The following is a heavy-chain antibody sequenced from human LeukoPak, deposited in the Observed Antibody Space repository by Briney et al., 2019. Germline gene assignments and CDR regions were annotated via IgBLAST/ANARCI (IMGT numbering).Heavy chain of an antibody. J-gene: IGHJ4*02. V-gene: IGHV1-2*02. CDR1: RDTFTGYY. Sequence: ASVKVSCKASRDTFTGYYMHWVRQAPGQGRDWMGWINPNSGGTNYAQKCQGRVTMTRDTYISTAYMELGRLRADDTAVYYCARERCGSGSYPFDYWGQETLVTVSS. CDR2: INPNSGGT. CDR3: ARERCGSGSYPFDY. D-gene: IGHD3-10*01.